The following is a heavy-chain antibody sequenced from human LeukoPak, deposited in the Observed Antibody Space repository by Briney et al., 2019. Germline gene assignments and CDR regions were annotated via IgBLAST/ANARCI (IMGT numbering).Heavy chain of an antibody. CDR3: ARGPRAAAGTDRYYFDY. V-gene: IGHV1-2*02. D-gene: IGHD6-13*01. J-gene: IGHJ4*02. Sequence: GASVKVSCKASGYTFTGYYMHWVRQAPGQGLEWMGWINPNSGGTNYAQKFQGRVTMTRDTSISTAYMELSRLRSDDTAVYYCARGPRAAAGTDRYYFDYWGQGTLVTVSS. CDR2: INPNSGGT. CDR1: GYTFTGYY.